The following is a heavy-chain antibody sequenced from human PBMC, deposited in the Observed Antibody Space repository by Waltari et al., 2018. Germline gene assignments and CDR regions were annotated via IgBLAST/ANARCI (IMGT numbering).Heavy chain of an antibody. Sequence: QLQLQESGPGLVKPSETLSLTCTVSGGSISSSSYYWAWIRHPPGKGLEWIGSIYYSGSTYYNPSLKSRVTISVDTSKNQFSLKLSSVTAADTAVYYCALSIAVAAQGGNFDYWGQGTLVTVSS. CDR1: GGSISSSSYY. CDR3: ALSIAVAAQGGNFDY. J-gene: IGHJ4*02. CDR2: IYYSGST. V-gene: IGHV4-39*01. D-gene: IGHD6-19*01.